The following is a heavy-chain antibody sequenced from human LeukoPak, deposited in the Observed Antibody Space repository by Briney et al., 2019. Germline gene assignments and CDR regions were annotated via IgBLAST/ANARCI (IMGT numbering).Heavy chain of an antibody. D-gene: IGHD4-23*01. CDR2: IYTSGST. V-gene: IGHV4-4*07. CDR3: ARAPYGGNSGWFVR. CDR1: GGSISSYN. J-gene: IGHJ5*02. Sequence: SQTLSLTCTVSGGSISSYNSSWNWQPAGPGLGCVWRIYTSGSTNYNTSLTRRVTMSVDTSTNQFSLKLCSLTASDTPVYYSARAPYGGNSGWFVRWG.